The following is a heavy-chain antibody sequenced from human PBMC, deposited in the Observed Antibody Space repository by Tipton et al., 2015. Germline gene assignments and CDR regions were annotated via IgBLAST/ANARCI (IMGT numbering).Heavy chain of an antibody. CDR1: GGSIDSYY. CDR2: IDFRGST. D-gene: IGHD3-9*01. J-gene: IGHJ4*02. CDR3: ACQDYDSLTRDYQTVDY. Sequence: TLSLTCTVSGGSIDSYYWSWIRQPPGKRLEWIGYIDFRGSTEYNPSVKSRVSISVDTSKNQFSLKLTSVTAADTAVYYCACQDYDSLTRDYQTVDYWGQGTLVTVSS. V-gene: IGHV4-59*08.